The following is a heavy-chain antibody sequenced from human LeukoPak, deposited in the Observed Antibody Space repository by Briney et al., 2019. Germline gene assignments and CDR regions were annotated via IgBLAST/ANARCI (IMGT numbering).Heavy chain of an antibody. Sequence: GASVKVSCKASGYTFTSYGISRVRQAPGQGLEWMGWISAYNGNTNYAQKLQGRVTMTTDTSTSTAYMELRSRRSDDTAVYYCSRVVPKAGYSSSWYLDDYWGQGTLVTVSS. CDR3: SRVVPKAGYSSSWYLDDY. D-gene: IGHD6-13*01. V-gene: IGHV1-18*01. CDR1: GYTFTSYG. CDR2: ISAYNGNT. J-gene: IGHJ4*02.